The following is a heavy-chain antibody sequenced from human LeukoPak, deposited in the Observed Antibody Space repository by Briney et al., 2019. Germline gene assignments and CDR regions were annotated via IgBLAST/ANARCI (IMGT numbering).Heavy chain of an antibody. V-gene: IGHV1-69*05. Sequence: ASVKVSCKASGGTFSSYAISWVRQAPGQGLEWMGGIIPIFGTANYAQKFQGRVTITTDESMSTAYMELSSLRSEDTAVYYCARGLAYCGGDCYSGDAFDIWGQGTMVTVSS. CDR1: GGTFSSYA. CDR2: IIPIFGTA. J-gene: IGHJ3*02. CDR3: ARGLAYCGGDCYSGDAFDI. D-gene: IGHD2-21*02.